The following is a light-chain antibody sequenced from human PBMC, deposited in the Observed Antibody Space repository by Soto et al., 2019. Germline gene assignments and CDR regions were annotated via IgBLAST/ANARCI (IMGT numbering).Light chain of an antibody. Sequence: ENVVPRCRGQRPRSLVERAKLFGVAGQSVSNNYLAWYQQKPGQAPRLLIYGASNRATGIPDRFSGSGSGTVCTLTISLLEPDEFAVYYCQQYGSSGTVGQGTKVDIK. CDR2: GAS. CDR3: QQYGSSGT. J-gene: IGKJ1*01. CDR1: QSVSNNY. V-gene: IGKV3-20*01.